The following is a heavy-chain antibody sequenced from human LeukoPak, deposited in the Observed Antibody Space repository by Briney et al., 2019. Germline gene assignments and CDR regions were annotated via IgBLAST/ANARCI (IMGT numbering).Heavy chain of an antibody. CDR3: ARDLGPGNWFDP. D-gene: IGHD1-1*01. CDR1: GASISSYY. Sequence: SETLSLTCTVSGASISSYYWSGIRQPPGKGLEWIGYIYYSGSTNYNPSLKSRVTISVDTSKNQFSLKLSSVTAADTAVYYCARDLGPGNWFDPWGQGTLVTVSS. J-gene: IGHJ5*02. V-gene: IGHV4-59*01. CDR2: IYYSGST.